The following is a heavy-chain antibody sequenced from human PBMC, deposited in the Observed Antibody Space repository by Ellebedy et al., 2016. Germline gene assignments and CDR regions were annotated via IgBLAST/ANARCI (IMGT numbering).Heavy chain of an antibody. CDR3: TRGARGSGSFS. CDR1: GFIFSSYA. J-gene: IGHJ5*02. CDR2: ISSNGGST. D-gene: IGHD3-10*01. Sequence: GGSLRLSCSASGFIFSSYAMHWVRQAPGKGLEYVSAISSNGGSTYYADSVKGRFTISRDNSKNTVYLQMNSLRVEDTAVYYCTRGARGSGSFSWGQGTLVTVSS. V-gene: IGHV3-64*04.